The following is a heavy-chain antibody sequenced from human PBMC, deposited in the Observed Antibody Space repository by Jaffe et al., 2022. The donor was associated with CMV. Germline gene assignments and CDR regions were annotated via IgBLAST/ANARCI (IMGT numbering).Heavy chain of an antibody. V-gene: IGHV6-1*01. J-gene: IGHJ6*03. CDR1: GDSVSSNSVA. CDR3: AREATKLGSYYMDV. D-gene: IGHD7-27*01. Sequence: QVQLQQSGPGLVKPSQTLSLTCAISGDSVSSNSVAWSWIRQSPSRGLEWLGRTYYRSKWYNDYAVAVKSRITINGDASKNQISLQLNSVTPEDTAVYYCAREATKLGSYYMDVWDKGAAVTVSS. CDR2: TYYRSKWYN.